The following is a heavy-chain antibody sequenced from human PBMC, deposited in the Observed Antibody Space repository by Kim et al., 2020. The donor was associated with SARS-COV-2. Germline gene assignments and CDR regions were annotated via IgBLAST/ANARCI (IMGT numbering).Heavy chain of an antibody. D-gene: IGHD3-10*01. CDR1: GFTFSSCA. V-gene: IGHV3-30-3*01. CDR3: ARAPWSRLRGLTYSYYGMDV. J-gene: IGHJ6*02. CDR2: ISYDGSNK. Sequence: GGSRRLSCAASGFTFSSCAMHWVRQAPGKGLEWVAVISYDGSNKNYADSVKGRFTISRDNSKNTLYLQMNSLSAEDTALFYCARAPWSRLRGLTYSYYGMDVWGQGTTVTVSS.